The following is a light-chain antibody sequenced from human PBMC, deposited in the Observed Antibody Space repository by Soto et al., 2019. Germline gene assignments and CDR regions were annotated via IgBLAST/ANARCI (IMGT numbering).Light chain of an antibody. CDR3: QSFEFGLRGYV. CDR1: NSNIGAGYD. CDR2: GDF. Sequence: QSVLTQPPSVSGAPGQRVTIPCTGSNSNIGAGYDVHWYQHLAGTAPKLLIYGDFNRPSAVPDRFSGSKFGTSASLAITGLGYADEADYYWQSFEFGLRGYVFGAGTKLTVL. V-gene: IGLV1-40*01. J-gene: IGLJ1*01.